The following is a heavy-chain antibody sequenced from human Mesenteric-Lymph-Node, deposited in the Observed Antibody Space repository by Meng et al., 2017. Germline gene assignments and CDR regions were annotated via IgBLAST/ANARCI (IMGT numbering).Heavy chain of an antibody. J-gene: IGHJ5*02. Sequence: QGQVVQFGFELKKPGASGKVSCKASGYTFSTYTINWVRQAHGRGLEWMGWISTNTGTPTYTQGFTGRFVFSLDTSVSTAYLQISSLKAEDTAVYYCARGGNFDPWGQGTLVTVSS. D-gene: IGHD2/OR15-2a*01. CDR2: ISTNTGTP. CDR1: GYTFSTYT. CDR3: ARGGNFDP. V-gene: IGHV7-4-1*02.